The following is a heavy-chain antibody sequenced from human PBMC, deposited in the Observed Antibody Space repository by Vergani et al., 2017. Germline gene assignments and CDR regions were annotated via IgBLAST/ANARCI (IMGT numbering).Heavy chain of an antibody. D-gene: IGHD3-16*01. Sequence: QFRLVQSGGGVVQPGRSLTLPCVDSGLYFSGFSMEWVRQAPGKGLEWVAVISHDGVKTFYAESVKGRFSISRDNSKNTLYLQLNSLTVDDTAIYYCARIGLRWSYVNGLDSWGQGVLVTVSS. CDR1: GLYFSGFS. V-gene: IGHV3-30*14. CDR3: ARIGLRWSYVNGLDS. J-gene: IGHJ4*02. CDR2: ISHDGVKT.